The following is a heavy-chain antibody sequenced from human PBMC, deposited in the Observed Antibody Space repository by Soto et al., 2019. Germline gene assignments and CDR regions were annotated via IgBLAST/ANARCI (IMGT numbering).Heavy chain of an antibody. Sequence: GGSLRLSCAASGFTFSSYWMSWVRQAPGKGLEWVANIKQDGSEKYYVDSVKGRFTISRDNAKNSLYLQMNSLRAEDTAVYYCARATVVVVAATKYYFDYWGQGTLVTVSS. CDR1: GFTFSSYW. CDR3: ARATVVVVAATKYYFDY. V-gene: IGHV3-7*05. CDR2: IKQDGSEK. J-gene: IGHJ4*02. D-gene: IGHD2-15*01.